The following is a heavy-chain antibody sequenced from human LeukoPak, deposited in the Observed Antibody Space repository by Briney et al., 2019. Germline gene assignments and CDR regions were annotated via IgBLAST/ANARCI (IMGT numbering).Heavy chain of an antibody. D-gene: IGHD6-19*01. J-gene: IGHJ6*03. Sequence: PSETLSLTCTVSGYSISSGYYWGWIRPPPGKGLEWIGSIYHSGSTYYNPSLKSRVTISVDTSKNQFSLKLSSVTAADTAVYYCARDVGSGWLYYYYYYMDVWGKGTTVTVSS. CDR1: GYSISSGYY. CDR3: ARDVGSGWLYYYYYYMDV. V-gene: IGHV4-38-2*02. CDR2: IYHSGST.